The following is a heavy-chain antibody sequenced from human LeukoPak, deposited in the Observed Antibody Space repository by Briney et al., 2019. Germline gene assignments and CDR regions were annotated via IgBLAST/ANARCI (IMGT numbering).Heavy chain of an antibody. V-gene: IGHV3-30-3*01. Sequence: GGSLRLSCAVSGFTFSNYPMHWVRQAPGKGLEWVAVISHDGSNKYYADSVKGRFTISRDNSKNTLYLQMNSLRAEDTAVYYCAREAPYYSDYWGQGTLVTVSS. CDR3: AREAPYYSDY. J-gene: IGHJ4*02. CDR1: GFTFSNYP. CDR2: ISHDGSNK.